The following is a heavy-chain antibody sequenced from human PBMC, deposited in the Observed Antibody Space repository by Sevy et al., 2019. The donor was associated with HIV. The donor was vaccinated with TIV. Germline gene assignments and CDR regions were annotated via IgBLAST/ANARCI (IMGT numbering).Heavy chain of an antibody. V-gene: IGHV1-69*13. Sequence: ASVKVSCKASGGTFSSYAISWVRQAPGQGLEWMGGIIPIFGTANYAQKFQGRVTITADESTRTAYLELSSLRSEDTAVYYCARLGEYGTHAFDIWGQGTMVTVSS. D-gene: IGHD3-16*01. CDR2: IIPIFGTA. CDR3: ARLGEYGTHAFDI. J-gene: IGHJ3*02. CDR1: GGTFSSYA.